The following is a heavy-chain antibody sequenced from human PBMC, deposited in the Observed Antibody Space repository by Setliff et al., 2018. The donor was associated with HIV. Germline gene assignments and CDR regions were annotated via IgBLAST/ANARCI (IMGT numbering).Heavy chain of an antibody. D-gene: IGHD5-18*01. J-gene: IGHJ4*02. Sequence: SETLSLTCTVSGGSISSYYWSWIRQPAGKGLEWIGRIYASGSTNYNPSLKSRVTMSVDTSKNHFSLRLSSVTTADTAVYYCARRGYSYAVFDYWGQGTLVTVSS. CDR1: GGSISSYY. CDR2: IYASGST. V-gene: IGHV4-4*07. CDR3: ARRGYSYAVFDY.